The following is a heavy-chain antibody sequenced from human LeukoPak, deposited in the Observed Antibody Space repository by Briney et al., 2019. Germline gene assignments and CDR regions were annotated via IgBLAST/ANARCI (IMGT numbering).Heavy chain of an antibody. D-gene: IGHD1-7*01. CDR2: FYYVGST. V-gene: IGHV4-39*01. J-gene: IGHJ4*02. Sequence: SETLSLTCTVSGGSISSTNYFWGWIRQPPGKGLEWIGSFYYVGSTYYNSSLKSRVTLSVDTSKSQYSLKLNSVTAADTAVYYCARGDMTGTNFDFWGQGTLVTVSS. CDR1: GGSISSTNYF. CDR3: ARGDMTGTNFDF.